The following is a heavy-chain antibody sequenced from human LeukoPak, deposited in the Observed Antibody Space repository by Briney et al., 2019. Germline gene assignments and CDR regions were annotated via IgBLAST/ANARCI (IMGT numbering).Heavy chain of an antibody. Sequence: GGSLRLSCAASGFTINNAWMSWFRQAPGKGLEWVGRIKSNTDGGTTDYAAPVKGRFTISRDDSTNTLFLQMNSLKTEDTAVYYCTTAARGDSHPYYFDYWGQGTLVTVSS. V-gene: IGHV3-15*01. CDR1: GFTINNAW. CDR3: TTAARGDSHPYYFDY. CDR2: IKSNTDGGTT. J-gene: IGHJ4*02. D-gene: IGHD6-13*01.